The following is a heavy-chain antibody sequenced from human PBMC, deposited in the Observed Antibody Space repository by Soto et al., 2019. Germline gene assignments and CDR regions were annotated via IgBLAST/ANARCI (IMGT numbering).Heavy chain of an antibody. V-gene: IGHV4-34*01. Sequence: SETLSLTCALYGGSFSGYYWSWIRQQPGKLLEWIGEINHIGSTNYNPSLKTRVTISVDTSKNQFSLKLSSVTAADTAVEYCARGQGDCSSTSCYEDYDYYYGMDVWGQGTTVTVSS. D-gene: IGHD2-2*01. CDR2: INHIGST. J-gene: IGHJ6*02. CDR1: GGSFSGYY. CDR3: ARGQGDCSSTSCYEDYDYYYGMDV.